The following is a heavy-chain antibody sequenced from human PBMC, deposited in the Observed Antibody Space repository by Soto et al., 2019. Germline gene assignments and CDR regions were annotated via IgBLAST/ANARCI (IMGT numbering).Heavy chain of an antibody. Sequence: QVQLQESGPGLVKPSETLSLTCTVSGGSVNSANYYWRWILQPPGKRLQWIGYIFYSGNSGSTNSNPSLESRITISVATSKNKFSLKLSSVTAADTALYYCARVGSSGYYGWFDPWGQGTLVTVSS. CDR1: GGSVNSANYY. CDR3: ARVGSSGYYGWFDP. J-gene: IGHJ5*02. D-gene: IGHD3-22*01. V-gene: IGHV4-61*01. CDR2: IFYSGNSGST.